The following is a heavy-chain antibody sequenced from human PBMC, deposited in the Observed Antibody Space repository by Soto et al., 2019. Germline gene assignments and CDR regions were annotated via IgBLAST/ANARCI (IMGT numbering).Heavy chain of an antibody. CDR3: ARDTGGHYYDSSGLFDY. Sequence: GASVKVSCKASGYTFTDYYIHWVRQAPGQGLEWMGWINPKNGGTNYAQEFQGRVTMTRDTSISTAYMELSRLRSDDTAIYYCARDTGGHYYDSSGLFDYWGQGTLVTVSS. CDR2: INPKNGGT. J-gene: IGHJ4*02. V-gene: IGHV1-2*02. CDR1: GYTFTDYY. D-gene: IGHD3-22*01.